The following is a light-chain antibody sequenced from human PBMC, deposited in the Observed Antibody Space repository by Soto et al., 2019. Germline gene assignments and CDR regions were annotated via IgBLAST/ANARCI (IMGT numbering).Light chain of an antibody. CDR1: QDISNY. Sequence: QMTQSPSSLSAAVGYIVTDTSQASQDISNYLNWYQQEPGKAPKLLSYDAFNLETGAPSRFSGSGSGTDVNFAISSLQPEDIATYYCPQYDNLPLTFGQGTRLEIK. CDR3: PQYDNLPLT. V-gene: IGKV1-33*01. CDR2: DAF. J-gene: IGKJ5*01.